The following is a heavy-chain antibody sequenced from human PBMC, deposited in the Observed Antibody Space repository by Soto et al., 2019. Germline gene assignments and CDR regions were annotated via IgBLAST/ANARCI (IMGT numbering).Heavy chain of an antibody. CDR1: GGSFSGYY. D-gene: IGHD6-6*01. J-gene: IGHJ6*02. Sequence: SETLSLTCAVYGGSFSGYYWSWIRQPPGKGLEWIGYIYYSGSTNYNPSLKSRVTISVDTSKNQFSLKLSSVTAADTAVYYCARAIAARPGEYYYYYGMDVWGQGTTVTVSS. V-gene: IGHV4-59*01. CDR2: IYYSGST. CDR3: ARAIAARPGEYYYYYGMDV.